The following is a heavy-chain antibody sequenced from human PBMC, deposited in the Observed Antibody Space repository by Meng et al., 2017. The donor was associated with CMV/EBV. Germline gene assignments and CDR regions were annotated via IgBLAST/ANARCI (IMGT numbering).Heavy chain of an antibody. J-gene: IGHJ4*02. V-gene: IGHV3-23*01. CDR2: IDYSGADT. CDR3: AKESVAGHFAY. CDR1: GFTFSNSA. D-gene: IGHD6-19*01. Sequence: GGSLRLSCGGSGFTFSNSALNWVRQAPGEGLEWVSTIDYSGADTYYAKSVRGRFTISRDNFRNTVYLQPNSLRAEDTAVYYCAKESVAGHFAYWGQGTLVTVSS.